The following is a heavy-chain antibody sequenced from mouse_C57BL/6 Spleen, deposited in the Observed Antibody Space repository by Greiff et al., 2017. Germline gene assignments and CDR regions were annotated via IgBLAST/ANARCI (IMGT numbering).Heavy chain of an antibody. Sequence: VKLVESGPGLVQPSQSLSITCTVSGFSLTSYGVHWVRQSPGKGLEWLGVIWSGGSTDYNAAFISRLSISKDNSKSQVFFKMNSLQADDTAIYYCARNEDYYGSSSYYWGQGTLVTVSA. D-gene: IGHD1-1*01. CDR1: GFSLTSYG. CDR2: IWSGGST. J-gene: IGHJ3*01. V-gene: IGHV2-2*01. CDR3: ARNEDYYGSSSYY.